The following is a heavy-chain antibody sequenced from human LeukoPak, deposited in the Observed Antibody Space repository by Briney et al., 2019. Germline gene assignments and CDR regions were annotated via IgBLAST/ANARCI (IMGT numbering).Heavy chain of an antibody. Sequence: ASVKVSCKASGYTFTSYYMHWVRQAPGQGLEWMGIINPSGGSTSYAQKFQGRVTMTRDTSTSTVYMELSSLRSEDTAVYYCAREGYGSGSYYTTHLDYWDQGTLVTVSS. V-gene: IGHV1-46*01. CDR2: INPSGGST. CDR3: AREGYGSGSYYTTHLDY. CDR1: GYTFTSYY. D-gene: IGHD3-10*01. J-gene: IGHJ4*02.